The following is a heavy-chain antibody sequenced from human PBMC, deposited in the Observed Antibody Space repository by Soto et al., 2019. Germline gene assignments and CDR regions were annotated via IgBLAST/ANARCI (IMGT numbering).Heavy chain of an antibody. V-gene: IGHV4-39*01. J-gene: IGHJ4*02. Sequence: SETQSLTCTVSGGSISSSSDYWGWIRQPPGKGLEWIGSIYYSGSTYYNPSLKSRVTISVDTSKNQFSLKLSSVTAADTAVYYCARRGRYSSGWYDYWGQGTLVTVSS. CDR3: ARRGRYSSGWYDY. D-gene: IGHD6-19*01. CDR2: IYYSGST. CDR1: GGSISSSSDY.